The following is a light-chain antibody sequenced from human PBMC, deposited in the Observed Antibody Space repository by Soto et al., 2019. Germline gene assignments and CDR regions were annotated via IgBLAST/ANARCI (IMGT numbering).Light chain of an antibody. V-gene: IGKV3-20*01. CDR3: QQYNSYSYT. J-gene: IGKJ1*01. Sequence: DIVFTQSPGNLSLSPGERATLSCRASQSVSNNYLAWYQQKPGQAPRLLIYGASNRATGIPDRFSGSGSGTEFTLTISSLQPDDFATYYCQQYNSYSYTFGQGTKVDIK. CDR2: GAS. CDR1: QSVSNNY.